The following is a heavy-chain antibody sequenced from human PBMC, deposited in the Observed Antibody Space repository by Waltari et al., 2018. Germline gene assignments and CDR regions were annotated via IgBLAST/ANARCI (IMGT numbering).Heavy chain of an antibody. J-gene: IGHJ5*02. CDR2: ISWNSGSI. CDR1: GFTFDDYA. D-gene: IGHD6-6*01. CDR3: AKDMSSSSSHRFDP. Sequence: EVQLVESGGGLVQPGRSLRLSCAASGFTFDDYAMPWVRQAPGKGLEWVSGISWNSGSIGYADSVKGRFTISRDNAKNSLYLQMNSLRAEDTALYYCAKDMSSSSSHRFDPWGQGTLVTVSS. V-gene: IGHV3-9*01.